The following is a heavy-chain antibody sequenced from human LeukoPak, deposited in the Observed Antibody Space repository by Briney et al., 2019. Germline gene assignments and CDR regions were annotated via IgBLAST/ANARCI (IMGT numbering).Heavy chain of an antibody. CDR2: IIPIFGTA. D-gene: IGHD6-13*01. V-gene: IGHV1-69*06. Sequence: ASVKVSCKASGGTFSSYAISWVRQAPGQGLEWMGGIIPIFGTANYAQKFQGRVTITADKSTSTAYMELSSLRSEDTAVYYCARAPGIAAAIGGYWFDPWGQGTLVTVSS. CDR1: GGTFSSYA. J-gene: IGHJ5*02. CDR3: ARAPGIAAAIGGYWFDP.